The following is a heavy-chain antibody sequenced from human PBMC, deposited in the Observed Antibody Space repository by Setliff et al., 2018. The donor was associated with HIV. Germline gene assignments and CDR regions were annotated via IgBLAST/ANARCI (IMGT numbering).Heavy chain of an antibody. CDR1: GFTFTDYW. V-gene: IGHV3-74*01. CDR2: INVDGSSI. CDR3: ARLPQDVRSSIDF. J-gene: IGHJ4*02. D-gene: IGHD6-6*01. Sequence: QSGGSLRLSCAASGFTFTDYWMHLVRQVPGQGLVWVSRINVDGSSISYADSVKGRFTISGDNAKNTLFLQMNSLRAEDTAVYYCARLPQDVRSSIDFWGQGTLVTVSS.